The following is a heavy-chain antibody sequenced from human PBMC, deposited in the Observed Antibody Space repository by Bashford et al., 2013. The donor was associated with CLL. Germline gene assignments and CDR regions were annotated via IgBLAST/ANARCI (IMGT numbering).Heavy chain of an antibody. Sequence: SETLSLTCAVYGGSFSGYYWSWIRQPPGKGLEWIGEINHSGSTNYNPSLKSRVTISVDTSKNQFSLKLSSVTAADTAVYYCARGPMIVVVINPGEPYYYYYYGMDVLGQGYHGHRLL. CDR3: ARGPMIVVVINPGEPYYYYYYGMDV. CDR2: INHSGST. D-gene: IGHD3-22*01. J-gene: IGHJ6*02. V-gene: IGHV4-34*01. CDR1: GGSFSGYY.